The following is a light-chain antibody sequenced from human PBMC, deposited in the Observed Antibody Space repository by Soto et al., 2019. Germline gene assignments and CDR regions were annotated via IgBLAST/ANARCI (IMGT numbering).Light chain of an antibody. CDR1: SSKLGKGYD. J-gene: IGLJ1*01. V-gene: IGLV1-40*01. CDR3: QSYDSSLSGGV. CDR2: GNS. Sequence: QSVLTQPPSVSGAPGPRVTISCTGSSSKLGKGYDIHWYQQVPGTAPKLLIYGNSNRPSGVPDRFSGSKSCTSASLAITGLQAEDEADYYCQSYDSSLSGGVFGTGTKVTVL.